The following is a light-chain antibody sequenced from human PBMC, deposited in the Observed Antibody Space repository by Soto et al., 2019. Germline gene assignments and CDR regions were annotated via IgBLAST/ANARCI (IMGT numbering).Light chain of an antibody. V-gene: IGLV3-21*04. J-gene: IGLJ3*02. CDR1: NIGSKS. CDR2: YDS. CDR3: KLWDSSSAHPGV. Sequence: SYELTQPPSVSVAPGKTATITCGGNNIGSKSEDWYHQKPGQAPVLVVYYDSDRPSGIPERFSGSNSGNTATLTISRVEAGDEADYFCKLWDSSSAHPGVFGGGTKLTVL.